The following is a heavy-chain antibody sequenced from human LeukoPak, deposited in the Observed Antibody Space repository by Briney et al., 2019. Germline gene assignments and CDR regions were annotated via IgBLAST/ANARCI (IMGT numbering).Heavy chain of an antibody. CDR3: ARLTKFLTTYYPTP. V-gene: IGHV4-59*08. D-gene: IGHD2/OR15-2a*01. J-gene: IGHJ5*02. Sequence: SETLSLTCTVSGGSITGYYWSWIRQPPGKGLEWVGYIFSSGSTNYNPSLKSRVTISLDTSKSQFSLKLISVTASDTAVFYCARLTKFLTTYYPTPWGQGTLVTVSS. CDR2: IFSSGST. CDR1: GGSITGYY.